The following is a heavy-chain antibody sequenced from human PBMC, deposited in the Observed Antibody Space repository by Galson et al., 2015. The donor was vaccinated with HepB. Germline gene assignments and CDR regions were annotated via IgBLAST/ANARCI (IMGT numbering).Heavy chain of an antibody. CDR3: ARGWIQLWSDLPFDP. V-gene: IGHV3-30-3*01. J-gene: IGHJ5*02. Sequence: SLRLSCAASAFTFSSYVMHWVRQAPGKGLEWLAVISYDGSNKYYADSVKGRFTISRDNSNNTLYLQMNSLRTEDTAVYYCARGWIQLWSDLPFDPWGQGTLVTVSS. CDR1: AFTFSSYV. D-gene: IGHD5-18*01. CDR2: ISYDGSNK.